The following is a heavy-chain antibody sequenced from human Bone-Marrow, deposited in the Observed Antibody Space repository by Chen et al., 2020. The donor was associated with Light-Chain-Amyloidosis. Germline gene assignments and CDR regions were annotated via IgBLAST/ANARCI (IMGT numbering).Heavy chain of an antibody. CDR3: TRDSLVASVRGMDV. V-gene: IGHV3-49*04. D-gene: IGHD5-12*01. Sequence: SLLLSFLFSFFPFGDYAMSWVRQAPGKGLEWVGFIRPKAYGGTTDYAASVKGRFTISRDDSKSIAYLQMNSLKTEDTALYYCTRDSLVASVRGMDVWGQGTTVIVSS. CDR1: FFPFGDYA. CDR2: IRPKAYGGTT. J-gene: IGHJ6*02.